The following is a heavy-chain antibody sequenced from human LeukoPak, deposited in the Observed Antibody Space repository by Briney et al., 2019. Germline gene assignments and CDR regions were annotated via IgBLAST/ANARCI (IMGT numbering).Heavy chain of an antibody. CDR2: INPNSGGT. CDR3: ARGGSWYQTLYYFDY. J-gene: IGHJ4*02. CDR1: GYTFTGYY. D-gene: IGHD6-13*01. V-gene: IGHV1-2*02. Sequence: GASVKVSCKASGYTFTGYYMHWVRQAPGQGLEWMGWINPNSGGTNYAQKFQGRVTMTRDTSISTAYMELSRLRSDDTAVYYCARGGSWYQTLYYFDYWGQGTLVTVSS.